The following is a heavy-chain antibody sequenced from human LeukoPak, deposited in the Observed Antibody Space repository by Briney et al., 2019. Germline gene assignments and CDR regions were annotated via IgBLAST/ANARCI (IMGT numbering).Heavy chain of an antibody. J-gene: IGHJ3*02. CDR1: GLTFSSYT. CDR2: ISHDGNNK. CDR3: AKPSAWSGDYAFDM. V-gene: IGHV3-30-3*02. D-gene: IGHD3-10*01. Sequence: PGGSLRPSCAASGLTFSSYTMHWVRQAPGTGLEWVALISHDGNNKFYADSVKGRFTISRDNSKNTLNLQMNSLRAEDTAMYYCAKPSAWSGDYAFDMWGHGTWVTVSS.